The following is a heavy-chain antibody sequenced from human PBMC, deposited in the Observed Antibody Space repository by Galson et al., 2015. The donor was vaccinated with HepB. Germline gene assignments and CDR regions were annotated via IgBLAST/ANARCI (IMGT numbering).Heavy chain of an antibody. CDR2: INSDGSGT. CDR1: GFTFSNYW. CDR3: ARDLRGPHYCMDV. J-gene: IGHJ6*03. V-gene: IGHV3-74*01. Sequence: SLRLSCAASGFTFSNYWMHWVRQAPGKGLVWVSRINSDGSGTSYADSVKGRFTISRDNAKNTLYLQMNSLRAEDTAVYFCARDLRGPHYCMDVWGKGTTVSVSS. D-gene: IGHD3-10*01.